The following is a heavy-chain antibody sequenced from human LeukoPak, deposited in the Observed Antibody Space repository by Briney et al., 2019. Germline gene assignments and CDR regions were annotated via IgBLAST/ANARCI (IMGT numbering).Heavy chain of an antibody. CDR2: ISSSSSYI. D-gene: IGHD1-26*01. CDR3: ARARVGSTNWFDP. CDR1: GVTFSSYS. J-gene: IGHJ5*02. V-gene: IGHV3-21*01. Sequence: GGSLRLSCAASGVTFSSYSMNWVRQAPGKGLEWVSSISSSSSYIYYADSVKGRFTISRDNAKNSLYLQMNSLRAEDTAVYYCARARVGSTNWFDPWGQGTLVTVSS.